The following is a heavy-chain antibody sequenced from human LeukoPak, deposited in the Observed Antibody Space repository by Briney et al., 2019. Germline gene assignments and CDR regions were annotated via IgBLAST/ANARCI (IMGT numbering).Heavy chain of an antibody. D-gene: IGHD3-16*02. J-gene: IGHJ4*02. CDR3: ARWGDYVWGSYRHYYFDY. CDR2: ISAYNGNT. CDR1: NYTFTSYG. V-gene: IGHV1-18*01. Sequence: GASVKVSCKASNYTFTSYGISWVRQAPGQGLEWMGWISAYNGNTNYAQKLQGRVTMTTDTSTSTAYMELRSLRSDDTAVYYCARWGDYVWGSYRHYYFDYWGQGTLVTVSS.